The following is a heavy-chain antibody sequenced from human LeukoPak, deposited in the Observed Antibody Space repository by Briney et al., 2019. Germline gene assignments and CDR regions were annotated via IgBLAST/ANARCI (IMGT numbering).Heavy chain of an antibody. J-gene: IGHJ4*02. CDR1: GGSFSGYY. CDR2: INHSGST. V-gene: IGHV4-34*01. D-gene: IGHD3-3*01. Sequence: SETLSLTCAVYGGSFSGYYWSWIRQPPGKGLEWIGEINHSGSTNYNPSLKSRVTISVDTTKNQFSLKLSSVTAADTAVYYCARSKTYYDFWSGYSYPYYFDYWGQGTLVTVSS. CDR3: ARSKTYYDFWSGYSYPYYFDY.